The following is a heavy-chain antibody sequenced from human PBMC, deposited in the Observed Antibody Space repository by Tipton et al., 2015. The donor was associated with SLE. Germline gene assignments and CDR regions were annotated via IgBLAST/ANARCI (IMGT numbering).Heavy chain of an antibody. CDR1: GYSISSGYY. V-gene: IGHV4-38-2*02. J-gene: IGHJ2*01. CDR3: ARANGNWYFDL. CDR2: IYTSGST. D-gene: IGHD1-1*01. Sequence: TLSLTCTVSGYSISSGYYWGWIRQPPGKGLEWIGYIYTSGSTNYNPPLKSRVTISVDTSKNQFSLKLTSVTAADTAVYYCARANGNWYFDLWGRGTLVTVSS.